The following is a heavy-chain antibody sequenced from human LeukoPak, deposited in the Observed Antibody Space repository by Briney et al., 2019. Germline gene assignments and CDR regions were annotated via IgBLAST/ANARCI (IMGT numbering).Heavy chain of an antibody. CDR3: ARGRYYYGSGSHNYYYYYGMDV. CDR1: GGSFSGYY. Sequence: SETLSLTCAVYGGSFSGYYWSWIRQPPGKGLEWIGEINHSGSTNYNPSLKSRVTISVDTSKNQFSLKLSSVTAADTAVYYCARGRYYYGSGSHNYYYYYGMDVWGQGTTVTVSS. CDR2: INHSGST. D-gene: IGHD3-10*01. V-gene: IGHV4-34*01. J-gene: IGHJ6*02.